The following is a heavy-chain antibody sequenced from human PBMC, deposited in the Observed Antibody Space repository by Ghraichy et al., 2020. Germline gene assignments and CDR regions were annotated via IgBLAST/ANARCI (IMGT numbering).Heavy chain of an antibody. CDR2: ISAYNGNT. CDR1: GYTFTSYD. D-gene: IGHD3-22*01. Sequence: ASVKVSCKASGYTFTSYDISWVRQAPGQGLEWMGWISAYNGNTNYAQKLQGRVTMTTDTSTSTAYMELRSLRSDDTAVYYCARERQYYDSSGLYSPNYYYGMDVWGEGTTVTVSS. V-gene: IGHV1-18*01. CDR3: ARERQYYDSSGLYSPNYYYGMDV. J-gene: IGHJ6*04.